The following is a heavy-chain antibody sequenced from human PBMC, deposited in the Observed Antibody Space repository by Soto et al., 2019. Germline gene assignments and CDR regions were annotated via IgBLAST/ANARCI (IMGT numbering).Heavy chain of an antibody. CDR1: GFTFSSYG. CDR3: AREEGYSGFVAFDI. D-gene: IGHD2-21*01. V-gene: IGHV3-33*01. Sequence: QVQLVESGGGVVQPGRSLRLSCAASGFTFSSYGMHWVRQALGKGLEWVAVIWYDGSNKYYADSVKGRFTISRDNSKNTLYLQMNSLRAEDTAVYYCAREEGYSGFVAFDIWGQGTMVTVSS. J-gene: IGHJ3*02. CDR2: IWYDGSNK.